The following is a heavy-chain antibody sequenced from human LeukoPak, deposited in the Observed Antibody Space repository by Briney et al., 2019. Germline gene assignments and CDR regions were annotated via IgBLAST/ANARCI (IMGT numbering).Heavy chain of an antibody. CDR2: ISSSGSTI. V-gene: IGHV3-48*03. Sequence: QPGGSLTLSCAASGFTVSSAYMSWVRQAPGKGLEWVSYISSSGSTIYYADSVKGRFTISRDNAKNSLYLQMNSLRAEDTAVYYCARVGYSGYDDGDDYWGQGTLVTVSS. J-gene: IGHJ4*02. CDR1: GFTVSSAY. D-gene: IGHD5-12*01. CDR3: ARVGYSGYDDGDDY.